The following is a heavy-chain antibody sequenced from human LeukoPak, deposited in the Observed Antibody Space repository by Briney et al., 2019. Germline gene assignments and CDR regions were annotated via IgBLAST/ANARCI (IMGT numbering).Heavy chain of an antibody. CDR2: IYHSGST. V-gene: IGHV4-30-2*01. CDR1: GGSISSGGYY. Sequence: SETLSLTCTVSGGSISSGGYYWSWIRQPPGKGLEWIGYIYHSGSTYYNPSLKSRVTISVDRSKNQFSLKLSSVTAADTAVYYCATAGCSSSYWGQGTLVTVS. J-gene: IGHJ4*02. CDR3: ATAGCSSSY. D-gene: IGHD6-6*01.